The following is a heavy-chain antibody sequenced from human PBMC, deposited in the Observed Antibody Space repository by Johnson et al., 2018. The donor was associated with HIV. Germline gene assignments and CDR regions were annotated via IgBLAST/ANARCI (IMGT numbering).Heavy chain of an antibody. V-gene: IGHV3-7*01. CDR3: AREGGNWGRPDAFDL. CDR2: IKQDGSEK. J-gene: IGHJ3*01. D-gene: IGHD7-27*01. CDR1: GFTFSNYW. Sequence: MQVVESGGGVVQPWRSLRLSCAASGFTFSNYWMSWVRQAPGKGLEWVANIKQDGSEKYYVDSVKGRFTISRDNAKNSLYLQMNSLRVEDTAVYYCAREGGNWGRPDAFDLWGQGTMVTVSS.